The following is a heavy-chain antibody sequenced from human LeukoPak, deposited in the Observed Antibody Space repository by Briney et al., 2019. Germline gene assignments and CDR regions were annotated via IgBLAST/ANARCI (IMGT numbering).Heavy chain of an antibody. CDR3: ARDLRGVLGALNDIYDILKGDAFDI. D-gene: IGHD3-9*01. CDR2: IYYSGST. Sequence: PSETLSLTCTVSGGSISSYYWSWIRQPPGKGLEWIGYIYYSGSTNYNPSLKSRVTISVDTSKNQFSLKLSSVTAADTAVYYCARDLRGVLGALNDIYDILKGDAFDIWGQGTMVTVSS. V-gene: IGHV4-59*12. CDR1: GGSISSYY. J-gene: IGHJ3*02.